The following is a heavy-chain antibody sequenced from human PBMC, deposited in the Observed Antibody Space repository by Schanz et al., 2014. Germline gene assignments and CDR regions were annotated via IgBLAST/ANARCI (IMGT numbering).Heavy chain of an antibody. CDR3: ARRSMSGYSGYAWGYDF. V-gene: IGHV3-9*01. D-gene: IGHD3-3*01. CDR1: GFIFEDYA. Sequence: EVQLVESGGGLVQPGRSLRLSCAASGFIFEDYAMYWVRQAPGKGLEWVSGISWNSYSLLYADSVQGRFTISRDNAKNSLYLQMNSLRHDDTAFYYCARRSMSGYSGYAWGYDFWGQGTPVTVSS. J-gene: IGHJ4*02. CDR2: ISWNSYSL.